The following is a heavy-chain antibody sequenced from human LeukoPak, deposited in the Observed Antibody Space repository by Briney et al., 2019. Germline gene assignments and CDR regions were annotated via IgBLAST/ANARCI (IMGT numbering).Heavy chain of an antibody. CDR2: IYSGGST. V-gene: IGHV3-66*01. J-gene: IGHJ6*02. CDR3: AREELAPNYYGMDV. Sequence: GGSLRLSCAASGFTVSSTYMSWVRQAPGKGLEWVSVIYSGGSTYYADSAKGRFTISRDNSKNSLYLQMNGLRAEDTAVYYCAREELAPNYYGMDVWGQGTTVTVSS. D-gene: IGHD1-7*01. CDR1: GFTVSSTY.